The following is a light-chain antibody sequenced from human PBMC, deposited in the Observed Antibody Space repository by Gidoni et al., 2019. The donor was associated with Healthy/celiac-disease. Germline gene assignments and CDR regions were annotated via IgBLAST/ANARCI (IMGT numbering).Light chain of an antibody. CDR2: QDS. J-gene: IGLJ2*01. Sequence: SYELTQPPSVSVSPGQTASITCSGATLGDKYACWYQQKPCQSPVLVIYQDSKRPSGIPERFSGSNAGNTATLTISGTQAMDEADYYCQAWDSSSVVFGGGTKLTVL. CDR3: QAWDSSSVV. CDR1: TLGDKY. V-gene: IGLV3-1*01.